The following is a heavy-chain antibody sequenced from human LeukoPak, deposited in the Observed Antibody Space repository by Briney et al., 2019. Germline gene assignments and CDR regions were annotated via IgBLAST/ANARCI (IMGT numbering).Heavy chain of an antibody. CDR2: IYYSGGT. D-gene: IGHD3-22*01. CDR3: ASKHYYDSSGLLRLDY. CDR1: GGSISSSSYY. J-gene: IGHJ4*02. Sequence: PSETLSLTCTVSGGSISSSSYYWGWIRQPPGKGLEWSGSIYYSGGTYYNPSLKSRVTISVDTSKNQFSLKLSSVTAADTAVYYCASKHYYDSSGLLRLDYWGQGTLVTVSS. V-gene: IGHV4-39*01.